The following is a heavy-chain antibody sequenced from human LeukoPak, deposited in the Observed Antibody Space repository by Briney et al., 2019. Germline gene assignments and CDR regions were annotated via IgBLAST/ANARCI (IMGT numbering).Heavy chain of an antibody. J-gene: IGHJ4*02. V-gene: IGHV3-21*01. CDR3: ARGQWLAYDY. CDR1: GFTFSTYN. CDR2: ITSSSSYT. Sequence: GGSLRLSCAASGFTFSTYNMNWVRQAPGKGLEWVSSITSSSSYTFYADSVRGRFTISRDNAKNSLYLQMNSLRAEDTAVYYCARGQWLAYDYWGQGTLVTVPS. D-gene: IGHD6-19*01.